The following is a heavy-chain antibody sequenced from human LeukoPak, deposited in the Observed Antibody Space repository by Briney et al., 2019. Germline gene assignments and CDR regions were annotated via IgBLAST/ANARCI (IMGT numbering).Heavy chain of an antibody. V-gene: IGHV3-23*01. J-gene: IGHJ4*02. CDR2: LSSGSGGNT. Sequence: PGGSLRLSCAASGFTFDRYAMSWVRQAPGEGLEWVSGLSSGSGGNTYYADSVKGRFIISRDNSRNTLSLQMNSLRAEDTAVYYCAKRINGTTWGYFDSWGQGTLVTVSS. CDR3: AKRINGTTWGYFDS. D-gene: IGHD1-7*01. CDR1: GFTFDRYA.